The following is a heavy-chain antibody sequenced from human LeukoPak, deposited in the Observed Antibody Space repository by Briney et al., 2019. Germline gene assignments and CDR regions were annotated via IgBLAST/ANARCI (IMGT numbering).Heavy chain of an antibody. CDR3: ARRASAVMEGYFDY. CDR2: INHSGST. CDR1: GGSFSGYY. J-gene: IGHJ4*02. Sequence: PSETLSLTCAVYGGSFSGYYWSWIRQPPGKGLEWIGEINHSGSTNYNPSLKSRVTISVDTSKNQFSLKLSSVTAADTAVYYCARRASAVMEGYFDYWGQGTLVTVSS. V-gene: IGHV4-34*01. D-gene: IGHD3-16*01.